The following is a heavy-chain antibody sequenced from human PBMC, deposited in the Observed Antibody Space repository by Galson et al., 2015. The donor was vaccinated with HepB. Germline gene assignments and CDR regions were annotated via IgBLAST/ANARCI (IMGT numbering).Heavy chain of an antibody. CDR3: AKGSTGI. Sequence: SLRLSCAASGFTFSTYSMNWVRQAPGKGLEWVSYIISSSSYTHYADAVKGRFTISRDNAKNSLYLRMNSLRPEDTAVYYCAKGSTGIWGQGTMVTVSS. J-gene: IGHJ3*02. V-gene: IGHV3-21*01. D-gene: IGHD4-17*01. CDR1: GFTFSTYS. CDR2: IISSSSYT.